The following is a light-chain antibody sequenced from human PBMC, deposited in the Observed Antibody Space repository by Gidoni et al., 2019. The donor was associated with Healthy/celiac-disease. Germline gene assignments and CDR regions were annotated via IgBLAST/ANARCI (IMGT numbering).Light chain of an antibody. CDR1: QSVLYSSNNKNY. J-gene: IGKJ2*01. CDR2: WAS. V-gene: IGKV4-1*01. CDR3: QQYYSTPPYT. Sequence: DIVMTQSPDSLAVSLGERATINCKSSQSVLYSSNNKNYLAWYQQKPVQPPKLLIYWASTRESGVPDRFSGSGSGTDFTLTISSLQAEDAAVYYCQQYYSTPPYTFGQGTKLEIK.